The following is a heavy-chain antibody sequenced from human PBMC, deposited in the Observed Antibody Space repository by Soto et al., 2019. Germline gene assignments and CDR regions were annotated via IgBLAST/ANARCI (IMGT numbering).Heavy chain of an antibody. J-gene: IGHJ6*02. V-gene: IGHV3-7*03. CDR2: IKQDGSEK. CDR1: GFTFSSYW. D-gene: IGHD3-9*01. CDR3: ARSAYYDILTGYFAYYGMDV. Sequence: GGSLRLSCAASGFTFSSYWMSWVRQAPGKGLEWVANIKQDGSEKYYVDSVKGRFTISRDNAKNSLYLQMNSLRAEDTAVYYCARSAYYDILTGYFAYYGMDVWGQGTTVTVSS.